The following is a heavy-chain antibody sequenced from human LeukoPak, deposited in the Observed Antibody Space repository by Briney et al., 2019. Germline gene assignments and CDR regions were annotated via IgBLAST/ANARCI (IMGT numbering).Heavy chain of an antibody. CDR1: AFSFSDYN. Sequence: PGGSLRLSCAASAFSFSDYNMNWVRQAPGKGLEWVSSITSSGSYIYYADSVKGRFTISRDNAKNSLYLQLNSLRAEDTAVYYCARDFYYYDSSAYWGQGTLVTVSS. D-gene: IGHD3-22*01. J-gene: IGHJ4*02. CDR3: ARDFYYYDSSAY. CDR2: ITSSGSYI. V-gene: IGHV3-21*01.